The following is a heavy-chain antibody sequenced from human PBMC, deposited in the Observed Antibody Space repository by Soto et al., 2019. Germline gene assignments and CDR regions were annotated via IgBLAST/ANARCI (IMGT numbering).Heavy chain of an antibody. CDR3: AAERYFDWLPQSNWFDP. CDR2: IVVGSGNT. CDR1: GFTFTSSA. D-gene: IGHD3-9*01. Sequence: SVKVSCKASGFTFTSSAMQWVRQARGQRLEWIGWIVVGSGNTNYAQKFQERVTITRDMSTSTAYMELSSLRSEDTAVHYCAAERYFDWLPQSNWFDPWGQGTLVTVSS. V-gene: IGHV1-58*02. J-gene: IGHJ5*02.